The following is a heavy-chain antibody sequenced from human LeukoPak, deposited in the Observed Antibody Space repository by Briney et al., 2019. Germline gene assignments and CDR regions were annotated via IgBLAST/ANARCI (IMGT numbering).Heavy chain of an antibody. CDR3: ARGCSSTSCYTFGSSSDAFDI. Sequence: PSETLSLTCTVSGGSISSYYWSWIRQPAGKGLEWIGRIYTSGSTNYNPSLKSRVTMSVDTSKNQFSLKLSSVTAADTAVYYRARGCSSTSCYTFGSSSDAFDIWGQGTMVTVSS. CDR2: IYTSGST. V-gene: IGHV4-4*07. CDR1: GGSISSYY. D-gene: IGHD2-2*02. J-gene: IGHJ3*02.